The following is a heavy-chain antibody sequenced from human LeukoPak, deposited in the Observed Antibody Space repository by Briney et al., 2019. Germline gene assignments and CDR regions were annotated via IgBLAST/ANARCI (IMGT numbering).Heavy chain of an antibody. CDR3: ARDKTSSSWYLGAFDI. CDR1: GFTFSSYE. CDR2: ISSSGSTI. D-gene: IGHD6-13*01. J-gene: IGHJ3*02. V-gene: IGHV3-48*03. Sequence: AGGSLRLSCAASGFTFSSYEMNWVRQAPGKGLEWASYISSSGSTIYYADSVKGRFTISRDNAKNSLYLQMNSLRAEDTAVYYCARDKTSSSWYLGAFDIWGQGTMVTVSS.